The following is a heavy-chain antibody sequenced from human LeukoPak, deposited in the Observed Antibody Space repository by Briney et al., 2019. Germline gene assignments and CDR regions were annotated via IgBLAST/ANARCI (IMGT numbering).Heavy chain of an antibody. D-gene: IGHD3-3*01. J-gene: IGHJ5*02. CDR3: ARGVGDYDFWSGYENNWFDP. V-gene: IGHV4-31*03. CDR1: GGSISSGGYY. Sequence: SQTLSLTCTVSGGSISSGGYYWSWIRQHPGKGLEWIGYTYYSGGTYYNPSLKSRVTISVDTSKNQFSLKLSSVTAADTAVYYCARGVGDYDFWSGYENNWFDPWGQGTLVTVSS. CDR2: TYYSGGT.